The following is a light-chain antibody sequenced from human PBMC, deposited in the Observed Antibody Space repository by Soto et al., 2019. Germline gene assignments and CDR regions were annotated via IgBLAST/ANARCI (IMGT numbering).Light chain of an antibody. CDR1: QSVSTH. CDR2: GTS. CDR3: QQYNNWPSWT. Sequence: EIVMTQSPATLSVSPGEGATLSCRASQSVSTHLAWYQQIPGQAPRLLIYGTSTRAAGIPARFSGRGSGTEFTFTISSLQSEDFAVYHCQQYNNWPSWTFGQGTKVDIK. V-gene: IGKV3-15*01. J-gene: IGKJ1*01.